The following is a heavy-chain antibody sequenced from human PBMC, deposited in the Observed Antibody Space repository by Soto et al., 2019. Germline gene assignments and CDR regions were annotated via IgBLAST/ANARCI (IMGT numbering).Heavy chain of an antibody. Sequence: GESLKISCRGSGYDFNTNWFGWVRQLPGRGLEWVGIMYPGDSDTRYNPSLQGHVTLSVDVTVSTAFLQWRSLETSDTGMYFCARLPRDCNKTSCYYANHWGQGTQVTVSS. J-gene: IGHJ5*02. V-gene: IGHV5-51*01. CDR2: MYPGDSDT. D-gene: IGHD3-3*01. CDR1: GYDFNTNW. CDR3: ARLPRDCNKTSCYYANH.